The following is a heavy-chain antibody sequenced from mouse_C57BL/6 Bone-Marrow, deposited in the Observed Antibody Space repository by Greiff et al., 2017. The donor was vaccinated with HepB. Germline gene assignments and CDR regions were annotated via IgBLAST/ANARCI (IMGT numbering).Heavy chain of an antibody. CDR2: IRYSGST. Sequence: EVKLMESGPGLAKPSQTLSLTCSVTGYSITSDYWNWIRKFPGNNLEFMGYIRYSGSTNSNPSLKSRISITRDTSKNQYYLQFNSVTTEDTATYYCAIGGPTWDFYYWGQGTPLTVSS. CDR1: GYSITSDY. CDR3: AIGGPTWDFYY. J-gene: IGHJ2*01. V-gene: IGHV3-8*01. D-gene: IGHD2-10*01.